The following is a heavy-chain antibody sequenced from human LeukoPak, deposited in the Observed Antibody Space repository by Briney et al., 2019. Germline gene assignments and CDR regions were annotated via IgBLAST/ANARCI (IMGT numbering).Heavy chain of an antibody. V-gene: IGHV1-2*02. D-gene: IGHD6-6*01. CDR3: ARRGYSSSSDYYYGMDV. Sequence: SVKVSCKASGYTFTGYYMHWVRQAPGQGREWMGWINPNSGGTNYAQKFQGRVTMTRDTSISTAYMELSRLRSDDTAVYYCARRGYSSSSDYYYGMDVWGQGTTVTVSS. CDR1: GYTFTGYY. J-gene: IGHJ6*02. CDR2: INPNSGGT.